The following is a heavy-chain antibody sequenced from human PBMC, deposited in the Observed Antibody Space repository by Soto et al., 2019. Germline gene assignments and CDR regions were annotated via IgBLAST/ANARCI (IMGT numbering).Heavy chain of an antibody. Sequence: GGSLRLSCAASGFTFTRYSMNWVRQAPGKGLEWVSSISSTTNYIYYADSMKGRFTVSRDNAKNSVYLEMNSLSAEDTAVYYCARQSEDLTSNFDYWGQGTPVPVYS. V-gene: IGHV3-21*01. CDR2: ISSTTNYI. CDR1: GFTFTRYS. J-gene: IGHJ4*02. CDR3: ARQSEDLTSNFDY. D-gene: IGHD7-27*01.